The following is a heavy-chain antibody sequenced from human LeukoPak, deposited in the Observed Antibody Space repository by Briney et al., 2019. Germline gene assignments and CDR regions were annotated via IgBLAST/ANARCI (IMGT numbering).Heavy chain of an antibody. CDR2: IYTSGST. Sequence: SETLSLTCTVSGGSISSYYWSWIRQPTGKGLEWIGRIYTSGSTNYNPSLKSRVTISVDESKNQFSLKLSSVTAADTAVYYCARDRGRVAGNFDYWGQGTLVTVSS. D-gene: IGHD6-19*01. V-gene: IGHV4-4*07. J-gene: IGHJ4*02. CDR3: ARDRGRVAGNFDY. CDR1: GGSISSYY.